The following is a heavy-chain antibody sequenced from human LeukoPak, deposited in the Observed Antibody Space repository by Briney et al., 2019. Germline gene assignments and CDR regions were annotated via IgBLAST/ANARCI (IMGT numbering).Heavy chain of an antibody. CDR2: FYYSGST. CDR1: GYSVSTYSYY. V-gene: IGHV4-39*01. CDR3: ARHPIVGATRGSFDS. D-gene: IGHD1-26*01. J-gene: IGHJ4*01. Sequence: SETLSLTCTASGYSVSTYSYYWGWIRQRPGKGLEWIGSFYYSGSTYYNPSLKSRVTISVDTSKNQFSLKLTSVAAADTAVYYCARHPIVGATRGSFDSWGHGTLVTVSS.